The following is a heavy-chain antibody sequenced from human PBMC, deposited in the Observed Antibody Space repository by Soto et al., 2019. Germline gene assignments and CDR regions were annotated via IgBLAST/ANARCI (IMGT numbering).Heavy chain of an antibody. CDR2: IYPGHFDT. Sequence: PGESLKISCKGSGYTFTNYWIGWVRQMPGKGLEWMGIIYPGHFDTKYSPSLQGQVTISADNSISIVYLQWSSLTASDTAIYYCARQGLHGRDWDGMDVWGQGTTVTVS. V-gene: IGHV5-51*01. CDR1: GYTFTNYW. J-gene: IGHJ6*02. D-gene: IGHD3-9*01. CDR3: ARQGLHGRDWDGMDV.